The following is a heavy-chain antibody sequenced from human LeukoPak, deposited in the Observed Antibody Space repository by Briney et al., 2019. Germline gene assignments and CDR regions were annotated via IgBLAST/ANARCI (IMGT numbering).Heavy chain of an antibody. CDR1: GGSISSGNYY. D-gene: IGHD2-15*01. V-gene: IGHV4-39*01. CDR2: IDKNGKT. Sequence: SSETLSLTCTVSGGSISSGNYYWGWIRQSPRPGLEWIGSIDKNGKTYHNPSLQSRVTISADTSKNQFFLRVNSVTAADTGIYYCARDFTYWRIDYWGQGSLVTVSS. CDR3: ARDFTYWRIDY. J-gene: IGHJ4*02.